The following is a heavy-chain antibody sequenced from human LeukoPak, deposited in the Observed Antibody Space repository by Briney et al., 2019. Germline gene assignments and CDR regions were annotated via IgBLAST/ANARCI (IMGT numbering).Heavy chain of an antibody. V-gene: IGHV4-31*03. D-gene: IGHD3-22*01. CDR2: VYNSGST. CDR1: GGSINTGGFF. CDR3: ARDALKSSGYCPHYFDY. J-gene: IGHJ4*01. Sequence: PSQTLPLPHTVSGGSINTGGFFWNCIRQHPGKGLEWIGYVYNSGSTYYNPSLKSRVTISVDTSKNQFSLKLSSVTAADTAVYYCARDALKSSGYCPHYFDYWGQGNLVTVSS.